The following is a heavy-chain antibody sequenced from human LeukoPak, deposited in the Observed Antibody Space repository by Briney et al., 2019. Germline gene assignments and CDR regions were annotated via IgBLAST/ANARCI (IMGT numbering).Heavy chain of an antibody. J-gene: IGHJ3*02. CDR2: RSYHGSNK. Sequence: GGSLRLSCAASGFTFNSYGMHWVRQAPGKGLEWVGVRSYHGSNKYYADSVQGRFTISRDNSKNTMYLQMNSLRAEDSAVYYCAKGSYYDGSVHTGSDVFDMWGQGTMVTVSS. CDR3: AKGSYYDGSVHTGSDVFDM. CDR1: GFTFNSYG. V-gene: IGHV3-30*18. D-gene: IGHD3-22*01.